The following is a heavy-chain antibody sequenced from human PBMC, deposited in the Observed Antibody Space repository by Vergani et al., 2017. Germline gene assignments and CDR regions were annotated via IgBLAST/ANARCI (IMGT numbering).Heavy chain of an antibody. CDR1: RFTFSDYY. CDR3: ARDLQGGSYPLGVFDI. Sequence: QVQLVESGGGLVKPGGSLRVSCAASRFTFSDYYMNWIRQAPGKGLEWVSYISSSGGTIYYADTVKGRFTISRDNAKNSLYLQMNSLRAEDTAVYYCARDLQGGSYPLGVFDIWGQGTMVTVSS. V-gene: IGHV3-11*01. D-gene: IGHD1-26*01. J-gene: IGHJ3*02. CDR2: ISSSGGTI.